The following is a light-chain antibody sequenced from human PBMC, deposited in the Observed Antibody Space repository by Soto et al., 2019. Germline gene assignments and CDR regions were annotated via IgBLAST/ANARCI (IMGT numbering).Light chain of an antibody. Sequence: DIQMTQSPSSLSASVGDRVTITCRASQGISNHLAWYQKKPGKVPKLLIYAASTLQSGVPSRCSGSGSGTDFTLTISRLQPDYVSSYYCLNYNSCPRTFGQGTTVEIK. J-gene: IGKJ1*01. CDR2: AAS. CDR1: QGISNH. V-gene: IGKV1-27*01. CDR3: LNYNSCPRT.